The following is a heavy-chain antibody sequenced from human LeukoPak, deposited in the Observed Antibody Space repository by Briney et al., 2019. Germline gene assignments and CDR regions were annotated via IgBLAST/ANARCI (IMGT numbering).Heavy chain of an antibody. V-gene: IGHV5-51*01. CDR3: ARGTLGDDYSNYESSSWYYFDY. CDR1: AYRFTTYW. Sequence: GESLKISCKGSAYRFTTYWIGWVRQMPGKGLEWMGIIYPGDSDTRYSPSFQGQVTISADKSITTAYLQWSSLKASDTAMYYCARGTLGDDYSNYESSSWYYFDYWGQGTLVTVSS. CDR2: IYPGDSDT. J-gene: IGHJ4*02. D-gene: IGHD4-11*01.